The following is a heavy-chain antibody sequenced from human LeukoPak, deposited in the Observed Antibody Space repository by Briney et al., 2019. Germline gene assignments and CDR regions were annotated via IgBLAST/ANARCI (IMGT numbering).Heavy chain of an antibody. D-gene: IGHD4-23*01. CDR1: GFTSSSYS. Sequence: PGGSLRLSCAASGFTSSSYSMNWVRQAPGKGLEWVSSISSSSSYIYYADSVKGRFTISRDNAKNSLYLQMNSLRAEDTAVYYCARDGKDYGGNDYWGQGTLVTVSS. V-gene: IGHV3-21*01. J-gene: IGHJ4*02. CDR3: ARDGKDYGGNDY. CDR2: ISSSSSYI.